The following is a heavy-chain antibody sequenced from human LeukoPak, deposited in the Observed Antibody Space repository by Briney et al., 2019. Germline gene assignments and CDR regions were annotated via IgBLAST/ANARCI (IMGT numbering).Heavy chain of an antibody. V-gene: IGHV4-39*07. CDR3: ARAQLNTIFGVGNSYYYMDV. Sequence: SETLSLTCTVSDVSVTTRDSYWGWIRQPPGKGLEWIGSAYYSGSTYFNPSLKSRLSISVDTSKNQFSLRLTSVTAADTAVYYCARAQLNTIFGVGNSYYYMDVWGKGTTVTVSS. D-gene: IGHD3-3*01. J-gene: IGHJ6*03. CDR2: AYYSGST. CDR1: DVSVTTRDSY.